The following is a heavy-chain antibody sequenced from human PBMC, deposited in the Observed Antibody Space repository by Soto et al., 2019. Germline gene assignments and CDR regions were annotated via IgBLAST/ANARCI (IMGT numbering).Heavy chain of an antibody. CDR2: MNPNSGNT. V-gene: IGHV1-8*01. Sequence: ASVKVSCKASGYTFTSYDINWVRQATGQGLEWMGWMNPNSGNTGYAQKFQGRVTMTRNTSISTAYMELSSLRSEDTAVYYCARGLHTYYYDSSGYTLDYWGQGTLVTVSS. CDR1: GYTFTSYD. D-gene: IGHD3-22*01. J-gene: IGHJ4*02. CDR3: ARGLHTYYYDSSGYTLDY.